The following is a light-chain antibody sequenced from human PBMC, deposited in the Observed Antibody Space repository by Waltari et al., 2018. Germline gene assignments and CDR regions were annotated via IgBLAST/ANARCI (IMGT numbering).Light chain of an antibody. CDR3: MQATQFSMYT. CDR1: QYISSNY. V-gene: IGKV3-20*01. CDR2: KIS. J-gene: IGKJ2*01. Sequence: EIVLTQSPGTLSLSPGERATLSCRASQYISSNYVAWYQQIPGQPPRLLIYKISNRFSGVPDRFSGSGAGTDFTLKISRVEAEDVGVYYCMQATQFSMYTFGQGTKLEIK.